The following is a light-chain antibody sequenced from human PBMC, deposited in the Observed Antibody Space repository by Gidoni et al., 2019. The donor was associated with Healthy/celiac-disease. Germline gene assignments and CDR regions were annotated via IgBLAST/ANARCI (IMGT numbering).Light chain of an antibody. CDR1: QSVSSY. CDR3: QQRSNWP. Sequence: EIVLTQSPATLSLSPGERATLSRRASQSVSSYLAWYQQKPGQAPRLLIYDASNRATGIPARFSGSGSGTDFTLTISSLEPEDFAVYYCQQRSNWPFXGXTKVEIK. CDR2: DAS. V-gene: IGKV3-11*01. J-gene: IGKJ4*01.